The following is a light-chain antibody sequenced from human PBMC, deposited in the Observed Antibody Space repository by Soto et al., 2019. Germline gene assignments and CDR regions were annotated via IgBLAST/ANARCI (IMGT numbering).Light chain of an antibody. J-gene: IGKJ5*01. CDR3: QQYNNWPPT. CDR2: GAS. Sequence: EIVMTQSPATLSVSPGERATLSCRASQSVSSNLAWYQQKPGQAPRLLIYGASTRATGIPARFSGSGSGPEFTPTISSLQSEDFAVYYCQQYNNWPPTFGQGTRLEIK. CDR1: QSVSSN. V-gene: IGKV3-15*01.